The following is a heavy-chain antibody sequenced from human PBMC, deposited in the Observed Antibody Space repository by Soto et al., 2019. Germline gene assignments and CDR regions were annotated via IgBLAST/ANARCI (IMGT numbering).Heavy chain of an antibody. CDR3: ARDPRSITGTTSSEDFEH. CDR1: GGTFSGYA. J-gene: IGHJ1*01. D-gene: IGHD1-20*01. Sequence: AQLMQSGAEVKKPGSSVKVSCKASGGTFSGYAINWVRQAPGQGLEWMGGIIPLLGITDYGQKFQGRITIAADESTGTAYIDLRGLRSEDTAVYYCARDPRSITGTTSSEDFEHWGQGTLVSVSS. V-gene: IGHV1-69*01. CDR2: IIPLLGIT.